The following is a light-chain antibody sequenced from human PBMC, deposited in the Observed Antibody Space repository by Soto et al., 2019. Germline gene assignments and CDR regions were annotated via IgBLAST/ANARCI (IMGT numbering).Light chain of an antibody. Sequence: QSVLTQPPSASGTPGQRVTISCSGSNSNIGSYTVNWYQQLPGTAPKLLIYSNNQRPSGVPDRFSGSKSGTSASLAISGLQSGDEADYYCAAWDDSLNGHWVFGGGTKLTVL. J-gene: IGLJ3*02. V-gene: IGLV1-44*01. CDR3: AAWDDSLNGHWV. CDR1: NSNIGSYT. CDR2: SNN.